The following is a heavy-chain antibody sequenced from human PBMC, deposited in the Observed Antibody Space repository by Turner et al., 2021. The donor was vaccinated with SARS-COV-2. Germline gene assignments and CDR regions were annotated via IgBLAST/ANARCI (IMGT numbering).Heavy chain of an antibody. CDR1: GLTFSSYA. V-gene: IGHV3-23*01. D-gene: IGHD2-15*01. J-gene: IGHJ4*02. CDR3: AKDLGGYFYY. CDR2: ISGSGGST. Sequence: EVQLLESGGGLVQPGGSLTLSCAASGLTFSSYAMSWVRQAPGKGLEWVSAISGSGGSTYYADSVKGRFTISRDNSKNTLYLQRNSLRAEDTAVYYCAKDLGGYFYYWGQGTLVTVSS.